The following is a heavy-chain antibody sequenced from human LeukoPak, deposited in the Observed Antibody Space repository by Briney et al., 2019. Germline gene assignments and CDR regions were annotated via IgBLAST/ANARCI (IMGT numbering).Heavy chain of an antibody. J-gene: IGHJ4*02. V-gene: IGHV3-74*01. D-gene: IGHD6-19*01. CDR1: GFTFSSYW. CDR2: IKSDGSST. CDR3: AKASYSSGWYWEDY. Sequence: PGGSLRLSCAASGFTFSSYWMHWVRQAPGKGLVWVSVIKSDGSSTSYADSVKGRFTISRDNAKNTLYLQMNSLRAEDTAVYYCAKASYSSGWYWEDYWGQGTLVTVSS.